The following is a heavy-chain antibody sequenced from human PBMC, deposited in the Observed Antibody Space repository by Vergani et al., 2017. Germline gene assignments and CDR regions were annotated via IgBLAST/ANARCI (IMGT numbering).Heavy chain of an antibody. Sequence: EVQLLESGGGLVQPGGSLRLSCVASGFTFSSYAMSWVRQAPGKGLEWVSAISGSGGSTYYADSVKGRFTISRDNSKNTLYLQMNSLRAEDTAVYYCAKDGEGYSYGYRHFDYWGQGTLVTVSS. D-gene: IGHD5-18*01. J-gene: IGHJ4*02. CDR2: ISGSGGST. CDR1: GFTFSSYA. CDR3: AKDGEGYSYGYRHFDY. V-gene: IGHV3-23*01.